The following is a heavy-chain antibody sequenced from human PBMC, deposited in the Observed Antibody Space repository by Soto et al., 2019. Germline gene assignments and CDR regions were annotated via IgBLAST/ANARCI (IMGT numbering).Heavy chain of an antibody. Sequence: GGSLRLCCAASGVTVCSNYMSWVRQAPGKGLEWVSVIYSGGSTYYADSVKGRFIISRDDSKNTLFLQMNSLRAEDTAVYYCATAKLLLPWLFDYWGQGTLVTVSS. J-gene: IGHJ4*02. CDR2: IYSGGST. CDR1: GVTVCSNY. V-gene: IGHV3-66*01. D-gene: IGHD2-15*01. CDR3: ATAKLLLPWLFDY.